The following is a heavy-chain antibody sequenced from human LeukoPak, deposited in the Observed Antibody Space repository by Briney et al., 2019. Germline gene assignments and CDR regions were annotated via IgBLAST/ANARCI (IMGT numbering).Heavy chain of an antibody. V-gene: IGHV3-30-3*01. Sequence: GGSLRLSCAASGFTFSTYAMHWVRQAPGKGLEWLAVISYDGSNKYYADSVKGRFTISRDNSKNTLYLQTNSLRAEDTALYYCARVDSAGGYWGQGTLVSVLS. CDR2: ISYDGSNK. J-gene: IGHJ4*02. CDR3: ARVDSAGGY. CDR1: GFTFSTYA. D-gene: IGHD5-18*01.